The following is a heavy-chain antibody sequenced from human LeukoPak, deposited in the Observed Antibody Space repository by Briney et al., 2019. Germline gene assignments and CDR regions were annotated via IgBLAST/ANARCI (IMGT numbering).Heavy chain of an antibody. Sequence: GGSLRLSCAASGFTFSNYDMHWVRQAPGKGLEWVAVIWSDGSNKVYADSVKGRFTISRDNSKNTLYLQMNSPRGEDTAVYYCASSAGALIDCWGQGTLVIVSS. D-gene: IGHD6-19*01. V-gene: IGHV3-33*01. CDR1: GFTFSNYD. J-gene: IGHJ4*02. CDR3: ASSAGALIDC. CDR2: IWSDGSNK.